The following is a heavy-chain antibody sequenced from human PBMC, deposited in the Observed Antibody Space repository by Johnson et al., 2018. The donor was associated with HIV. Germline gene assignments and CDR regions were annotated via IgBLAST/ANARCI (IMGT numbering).Heavy chain of an antibody. V-gene: IGHV3-30*03. Sequence: QVQLVESGGDLVQPGGSLRLSCAASGFTFSSYAIHWVRQAPGKGLAWVAVISYDGSNKYYADSVKGRFTISRDNSKDTLFLQMNSLRAEDPAVYYCAGVKSYGDYVGLDAFDIWGQGTMVTVSS. D-gene: IGHD4-17*01. CDR1: GFTFSSYA. CDR3: AGVKSYGDYVGLDAFDI. CDR2: ISYDGSNK. J-gene: IGHJ3*02.